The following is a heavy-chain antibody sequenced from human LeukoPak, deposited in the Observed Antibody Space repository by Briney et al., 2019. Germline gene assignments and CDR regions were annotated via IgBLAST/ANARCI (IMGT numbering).Heavy chain of an antibody. D-gene: IGHD4-11*01. V-gene: IGHV4-34*01. CDR1: GGSFSGYY. J-gene: IGHJ4*02. CDR3: AAGGTVTTFDY. Sequence: PSETLSLTCAVYGGSFSGYYWSWIRQPPGKGLEWIGEINHSGSTNYNPSLKSRVTISVGTSKNQFPLKLSSVTAADTAVYYCAAGGTVTTFDYWGQGTLVTVSS. CDR2: INHSGST.